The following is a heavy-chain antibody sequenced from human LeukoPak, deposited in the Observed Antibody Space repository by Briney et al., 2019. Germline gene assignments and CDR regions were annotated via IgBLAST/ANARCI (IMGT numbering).Heavy chain of an antibody. Sequence: PSETLSLTCTVSGGPISSGGYYWSWIRQHPGKGLEWIGYIYYSGSTYYNPSLKSRVTISVDTSKNQFSLKLSSVTAADTAVYYCARAGGYGDYLEFGYWGQGTLVTVSS. J-gene: IGHJ4*02. V-gene: IGHV4-31*03. CDR1: GGPISSGGYY. CDR3: ARAGGYGDYLEFGY. D-gene: IGHD4-17*01. CDR2: IYYSGST.